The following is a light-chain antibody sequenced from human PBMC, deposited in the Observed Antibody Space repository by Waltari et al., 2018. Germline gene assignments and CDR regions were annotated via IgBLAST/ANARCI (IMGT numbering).Light chain of an antibody. J-gene: IGLJ3*02. V-gene: IGLV2-11*01. CDR3: CSYAGSYTFV. Sequence: QSALTQPRSVSGSPGQSVTISCTGTSSDVGGYNYVSWYQTHPGKAPKLMIYDVSKRPSGVPDRFSGSKSGNTASLTISGLQAEDEADYYCCSYAGSYTFVFGGGTKLTVL. CDR2: DVS. CDR1: SSDVGGYNY.